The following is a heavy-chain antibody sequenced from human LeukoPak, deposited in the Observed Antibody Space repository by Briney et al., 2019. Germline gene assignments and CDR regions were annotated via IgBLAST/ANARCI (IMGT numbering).Heavy chain of an antibody. CDR2: ISYDGSNK. V-gene: IGHV3-30-3*01. Sequence: GGSLRLSCAASGFTFSSYAMSWVRQAPGKGLEWVAVISYDGSNKYYADSVKGRFTISRDNSKNTLYLQMNSLRAEDTAVYYCAKGSDDFDYWGQGTLVTVSS. CDR3: AKGSDDFDY. J-gene: IGHJ4*02. CDR1: GFTFSSYA.